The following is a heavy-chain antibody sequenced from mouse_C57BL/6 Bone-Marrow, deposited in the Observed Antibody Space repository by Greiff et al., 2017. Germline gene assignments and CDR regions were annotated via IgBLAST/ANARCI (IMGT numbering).Heavy chain of an antibody. D-gene: IGHD2-5*01. J-gene: IGHJ1*03. V-gene: IGHV1-55*01. Sequence: QVQLQQPGAELVKPGASVKMSCKASGYTFTSYWITWVKQRPGQGLEWIGDIYPGSGSTNYNEKFKSKATLTVDTSSSTAYMQLRSRTSEDSAVYYCARPYSSNYWYVDVWCTGTTVTVSS. CDR2: IYPGSGST. CDR3: ARPYSSNYWYVDV. CDR1: GYTFTSYW.